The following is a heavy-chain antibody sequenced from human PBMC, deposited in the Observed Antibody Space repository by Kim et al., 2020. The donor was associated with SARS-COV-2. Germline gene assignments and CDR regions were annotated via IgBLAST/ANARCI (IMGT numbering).Heavy chain of an antibody. D-gene: IGHD3-10*01. Sequence: GGSLRLSCAASRPTFGSYGMHWVRQAPGKGLEWVAVILYDASNKYYSDSVRGRFSISRDNSKNMLYLQMTSLRVADTAVYYCAVGGIFRGYGVDVWGQG. CDR1: RPTFGSYG. V-gene: IGHV3-33*01. CDR3: AVGGIFRGYGVDV. CDR2: ILYDASNK. J-gene: IGHJ6*02.